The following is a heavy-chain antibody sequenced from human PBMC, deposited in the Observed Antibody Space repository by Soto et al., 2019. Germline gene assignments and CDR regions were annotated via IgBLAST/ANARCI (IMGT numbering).Heavy chain of an antibody. V-gene: IGHV3-30-3*01. CDR2: ISYDGSNK. CDR1: GFTFSSYA. CDR3: ARFRGGRGAFDI. J-gene: IGHJ3*02. D-gene: IGHD1-26*01. Sequence: QVQLVESGGGVVQPGRSLRLSCAASGFTFSSYAMHWVRQAPGKGLEWVAVISYDGSNKYYADSVKGRFTISRDNSKSTLYLQMNSLRAEDTAVYYCARFRGGRGAFDIWGQGTMVTVSS.